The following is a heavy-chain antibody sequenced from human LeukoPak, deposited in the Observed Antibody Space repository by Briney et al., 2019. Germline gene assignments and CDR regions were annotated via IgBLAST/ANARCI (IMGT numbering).Heavy chain of an antibody. J-gene: IGHJ4*02. V-gene: IGHV4-59*01. Sequence: SETLSLTCTVSGGSFSGYYWSWIRQPPGKGLEWIGYIFYSGGTNYNPSLKSRVTMSVDRSKNQFSLRLKSVTAADTAIYFCARGTRSSGLYYWGQGTQVTVSS. CDR2: IFYSGGT. D-gene: IGHD3-10*01. CDR3: ARGTRSSGLYY. CDR1: GGSFSGYY.